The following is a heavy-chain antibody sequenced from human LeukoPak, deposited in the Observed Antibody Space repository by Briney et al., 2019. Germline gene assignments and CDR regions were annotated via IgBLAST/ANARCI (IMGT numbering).Heavy chain of an antibody. Sequence: GESLKISCEGSGYTFTSYWIAWVRQTPGKGLEWMGIIHPGDSDTRYSLSFQGQVTISADKSISTAYLQLSSLNGSDTAMYYCGRLSPRFGGVIVFFDYWGQGTLVTVSS. CDR3: GRLSPRFGGVIVFFDY. J-gene: IGHJ4*02. CDR2: IHPGDSDT. V-gene: IGHV5-51*03. CDR1: GYTFTSYW. D-gene: IGHD3-16*02.